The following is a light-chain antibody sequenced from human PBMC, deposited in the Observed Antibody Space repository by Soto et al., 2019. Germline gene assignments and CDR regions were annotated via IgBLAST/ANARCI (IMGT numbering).Light chain of an antibody. CDR3: LQDINYPWT. CDR2: GAS. J-gene: IGKJ1*01. V-gene: IGKV1-6*01. CDR1: QGIGNA. Sequence: AIQMTQSPSSLSASVGDRVTISCRASQGIGNALGWYQQKQGKPPKVLIYGASNLQSGVPPRFSGSGSGTDLTIAISSLQPEDSETYYCLQDINYPWTFGQGTKVDIK.